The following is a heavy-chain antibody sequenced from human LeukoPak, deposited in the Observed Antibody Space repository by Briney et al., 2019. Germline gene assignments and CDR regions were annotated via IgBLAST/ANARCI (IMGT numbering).Heavy chain of an antibody. Sequence: SETLSLTCTVSGGSISSYYWSWIRQPPGKGLEWIGFIYYSGSTNYNPSLKSRVTISVDTSKNQFSLKLSSVTAADTAVYYCARFDYYDSSGYVSGPFDPWGQGTLVTVSS. V-gene: IGHV4-59*01. CDR1: GGSISSYY. CDR2: IYYSGST. D-gene: IGHD3-22*01. J-gene: IGHJ5*02. CDR3: ARFDYYDSSGYVSGPFDP.